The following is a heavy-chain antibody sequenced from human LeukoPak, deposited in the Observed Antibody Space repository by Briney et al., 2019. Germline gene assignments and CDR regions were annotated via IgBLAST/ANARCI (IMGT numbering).Heavy chain of an antibody. CDR1: GGSISSSSYY. D-gene: IGHD5-18*01. CDR2: IYYSGST. CDR3: ARDRGYSYVDY. V-gene: IGHV4-39*07. J-gene: IGHJ4*02. Sequence: SETLSLTCTVSGGSISSSSYYWGWIRQPPGKGLEWIGSIYYSGSTNYNPSLKSRVTMSVDTSKNQFSLKLSSVTAADTAVYYCARDRGYSYVDYWGQGTLVTVSS.